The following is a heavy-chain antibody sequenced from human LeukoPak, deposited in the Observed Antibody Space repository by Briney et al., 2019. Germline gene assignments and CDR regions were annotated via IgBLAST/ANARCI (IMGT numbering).Heavy chain of an antibody. D-gene: IGHD5-18*01. CDR1: GYTFTSYA. CDR3: ARDVDTAMVTGGVY. J-gene: IGHJ4*02. CDR2: INTNTGNP. V-gene: IGHV7-4-1*02. Sequence: GASVKVSCKASGYTFTSYAMNWVRQAPGQGLEGMGWINTNTGNPTYAQGFTGRFVFSLDTSVSTAYLQISSLKAEDTAVYYCARDVDTAMVTGGVYWGQGTLVTFSS.